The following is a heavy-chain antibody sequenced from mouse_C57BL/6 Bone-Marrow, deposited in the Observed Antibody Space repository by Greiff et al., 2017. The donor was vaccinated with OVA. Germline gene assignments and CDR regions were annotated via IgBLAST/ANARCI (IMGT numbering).Heavy chain of an antibody. D-gene: IGHD1-1*01. V-gene: IGHV5-4*01. CDR2: ISDGGSYT. CDR3: ARDFCYYGSSYAMDY. CDR1: GFTFSSYA. J-gene: IGHJ4*01. Sequence: EVNVVESGGGLVKPGGSLKLSCAASGFTFSSYAMSWVRQTPEKRLEWVATISDGGSYTYYPDNVKGRFTISRDNAKNNLYLQMSHLKSEDTAMYYCARDFCYYGSSYAMDYWGQGTSVTVSS.